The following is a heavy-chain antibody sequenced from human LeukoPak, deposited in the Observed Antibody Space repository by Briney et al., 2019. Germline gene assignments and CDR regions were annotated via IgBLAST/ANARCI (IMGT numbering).Heavy chain of an antibody. Sequence: PGGSLRLSCSASGFTFNRFYLHWVRQAPGKGLEFVSHISSNGATTYYADSVKGRFTISRDNSKNTLYLQMSSLRADDTAVYYRARESYYYNSRPDDAFDIWGQGTMVTVSS. J-gene: IGHJ3*02. CDR3: ARESYYYNSRPDDAFDI. D-gene: IGHD3-22*01. CDR2: ISSNGATT. V-gene: IGHV3-64D*06. CDR1: GFTFNRFY.